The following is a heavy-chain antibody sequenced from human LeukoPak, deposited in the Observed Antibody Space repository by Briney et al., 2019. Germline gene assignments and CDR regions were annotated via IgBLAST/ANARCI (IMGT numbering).Heavy chain of an antibody. CDR3: ARGMGQSSTMIENYYGMDV. J-gene: IGHJ6*02. V-gene: IGHV1-69*04. CDR1: GGTFSSYA. CDR2: IIPILGIA. Sequence: GASVKVSCKASGGTFSSYAISWVRQAPGQGLEWMGRIIPILGIANYAQKFQGRVTITADKSTSTAYMELSSLRSEDTAVYYCARGMGQSSTMIENYYGMDVWGQGTTVTVSS. D-gene: IGHD3-22*01.